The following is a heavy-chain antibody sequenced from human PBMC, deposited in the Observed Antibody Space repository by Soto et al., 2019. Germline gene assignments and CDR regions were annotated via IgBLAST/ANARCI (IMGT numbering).Heavy chain of an antibody. Sequence: ASVKVSCKASGYTFTGYYIHWVREAPGQGLEWMGWINPQTGGTSYAQKFQGRVTLSRDTSINTAYLELSRLRFDDAAVYFCARERYQLISDGMDVWGQGTTVTVSS. V-gene: IGHV1-2*02. CDR1: GYTFTGYY. J-gene: IGHJ6*02. CDR3: ARERYQLISDGMDV. CDR2: INPQTGGT. D-gene: IGHD2-2*01.